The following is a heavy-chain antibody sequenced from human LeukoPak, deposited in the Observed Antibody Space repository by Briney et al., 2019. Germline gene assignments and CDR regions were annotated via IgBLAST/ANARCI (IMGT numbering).Heavy chain of an antibody. CDR2: ISSSSSYI. Sequence: GGSLRLSCAASGFTFSSYSMSWVRQAPGKGLEWVSSISSSSSYIYYADSVKGRFTISRDNAKNSLYLQMNSLRAEDTAVYYCARTTQTITSFDYWGQGTLVTVSS. CDR1: GFTFSSYS. J-gene: IGHJ4*02. CDR3: ARTTQTITSFDY. D-gene: IGHD2-2*01. V-gene: IGHV3-21*01.